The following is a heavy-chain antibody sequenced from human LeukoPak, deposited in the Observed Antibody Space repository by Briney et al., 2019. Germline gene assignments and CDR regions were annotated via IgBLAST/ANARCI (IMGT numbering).Heavy chain of an antibody. J-gene: IGHJ4*02. V-gene: IGHV1-69*05. Sequence: VASVTVSCKASGGTFSSYAISWVRQAPGQGLEWMGRIIPIFGTANYAQKFQGRVTITTDESTSTAYMELSSLRSEDTAVYYCARGGDPISSWYAYWGQGTLVTVSS. CDR2: IIPIFGTA. D-gene: IGHD6-13*01. CDR1: GGTFSSYA. CDR3: ARGGDPISSWYAY.